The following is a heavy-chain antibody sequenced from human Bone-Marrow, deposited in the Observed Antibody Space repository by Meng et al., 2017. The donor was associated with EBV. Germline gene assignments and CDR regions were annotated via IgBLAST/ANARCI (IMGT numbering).Heavy chain of an antibody. CDR2: ISSSSYI. V-gene: IGHV3-21*01. Sequence: EVQLVESGGGRVKPGGSLRLSCAASGFTFSSYSMNWVRQAPRKGLEWVSSISSSSYIYYADSLKSRFTISRDNAKNSLSLQMNSLRAEETAVYYCARVPCDYWGPGTPVNVSS. CDR3: ARVPCDY. CDR1: GFTFSSYS. J-gene: IGHJ4*02.